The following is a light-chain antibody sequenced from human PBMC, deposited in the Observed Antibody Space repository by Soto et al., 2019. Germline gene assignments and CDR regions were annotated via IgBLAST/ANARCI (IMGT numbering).Light chain of an antibody. V-gene: IGKV3-11*01. CDR3: QQRSNWPPGYS. CDR1: QSVSSF. Sequence: DIVLTQFPATLSLSPEEGATLSCRASQSVSSFLAWYQQKPGQAPRLLIYDASVRAPGIPARFRGSGSGTDFTLTISSLEPEDSAVYYCQQRSNWPPGYSFGQGTRLEIK. J-gene: IGKJ2*01. CDR2: DAS.